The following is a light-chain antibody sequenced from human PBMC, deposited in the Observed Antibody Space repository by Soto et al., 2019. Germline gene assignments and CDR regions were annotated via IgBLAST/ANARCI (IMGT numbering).Light chain of an antibody. CDR3: SSYTTSSTRV. CDR2: EVT. V-gene: IGLV2-14*01. Sequence: QSALTQPAAVSGSPGQSIAISCTGSSSDDGIYNYVSWYQQHPGKVPKLIIYEVTNRPSGVSNRFSGSKSGNTASLTISGLQAEDEADYYCSSYTTSSTRVFGTGTKVTVL. CDR1: SSDDGIYNY. J-gene: IGLJ1*01.